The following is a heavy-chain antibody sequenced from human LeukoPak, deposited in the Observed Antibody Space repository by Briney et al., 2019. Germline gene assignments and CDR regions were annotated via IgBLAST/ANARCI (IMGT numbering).Heavy chain of an antibody. Sequence: GGSLRLSCAASGFTFSSYGMHWVRQAPGKGLEWVAVISYEGSNKYYADSVKGRFTISRDNSKNTLYLQMNSLRAEDTAVYYCARVHSSSWSYFDYWGQGTLVTVSS. J-gene: IGHJ4*02. D-gene: IGHD6-13*01. CDR2: ISYEGSNK. CDR3: ARVHSSSWSYFDY. CDR1: GFTFSSYG. V-gene: IGHV3-30*03.